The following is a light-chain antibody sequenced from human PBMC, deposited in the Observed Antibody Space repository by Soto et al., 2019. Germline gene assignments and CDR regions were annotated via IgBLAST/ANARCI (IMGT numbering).Light chain of an antibody. V-gene: IGKV3-11*01. Sequence: EIVLTQSPATLSLSPGERATLSCRASQSVSSYLAWYQQKPGQAPRLLIYDASNRATGIPARFSGSGSGTDFTLTISSLEPEDFAVYYCQQRSNWLPVFGQGTKLEIK. CDR1: QSVSSY. CDR3: QQRSNWLPV. J-gene: IGKJ2*01. CDR2: DAS.